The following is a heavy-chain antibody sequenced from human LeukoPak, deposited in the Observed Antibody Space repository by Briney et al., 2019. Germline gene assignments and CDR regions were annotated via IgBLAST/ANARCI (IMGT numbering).Heavy chain of an antibody. CDR2: ISGSGGST. Sequence: GGSLRLSCAASGFTFSSYTMSWVRQAPGKGLEWVSAISGSGGSTYYADSVKGRFTISRDNAKNSVFLQMSSLSGGDTAIYYCARDQGFRYFDPWGQGTLVTVSS. D-gene: IGHD3-16*02. V-gene: IGHV3-23*01. CDR3: ARDQGFRYFDP. CDR1: GFTFSSYT. J-gene: IGHJ5*02.